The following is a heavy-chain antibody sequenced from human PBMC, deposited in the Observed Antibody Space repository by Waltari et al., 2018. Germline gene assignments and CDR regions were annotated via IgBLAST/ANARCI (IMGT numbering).Heavy chain of an antibody. CDR2: ISYDGSNK. CDR3: AKGGEMATLGYYYYMDV. J-gene: IGHJ6*03. D-gene: IGHD3-16*01. CDR1: GFTFSSYA. V-gene: IGHV3-30-3*01. Sequence: QVQLVESGGGVVQPGRSLRLSCAASGFTFSSYAMHWVRQAPGKGLECVAVISYDGSNKYYADSVKGRFTISRDNSKNTLYLQMNSLRAEDTALYYCAKGGEMATLGYYYYMDVWGKGT.